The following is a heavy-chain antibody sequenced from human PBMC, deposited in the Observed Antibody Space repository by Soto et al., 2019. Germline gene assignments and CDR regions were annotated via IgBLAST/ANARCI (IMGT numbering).Heavy chain of an antibody. Sequence: PGGSLRLACPAAGFSFSGYWMSWVRQAPGKGLEWVANIKQDGSEKYYVDSVKGRFTISRDNAKNSLYLQMNSLRAEDTAVYYCARSVVVAATINYYYGMDVWGQGTTVTVSS. CDR1: GFSFSGYW. CDR2: IKQDGSEK. V-gene: IGHV3-7*03. J-gene: IGHJ6*02. CDR3: ARSVVVAATINYYYGMDV. D-gene: IGHD2-15*01.